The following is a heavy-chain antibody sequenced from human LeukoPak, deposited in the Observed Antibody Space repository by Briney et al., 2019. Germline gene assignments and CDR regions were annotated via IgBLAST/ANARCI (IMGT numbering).Heavy chain of an antibody. CDR1: GFTFSSYA. CDR3: AKETNDCSGGSCYSWMGEN. CDR2: ISYDGSNK. D-gene: IGHD2-15*01. V-gene: IGHV3-30*04. Sequence: GGSLRLSCAASGFTFSSYAMHWVRQAPGKGLEWVAVISYDGSNKYYADSVKGRFTISRDNSKNTLYLQMNSLRAEDTAVYYCAKETNDCSGGSCYSWMGENWGQGTLVTVSS. J-gene: IGHJ4*02.